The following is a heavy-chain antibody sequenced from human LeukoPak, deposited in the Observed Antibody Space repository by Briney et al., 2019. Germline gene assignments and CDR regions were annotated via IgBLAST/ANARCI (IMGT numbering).Heavy chain of an antibody. CDR1: GGSISSYY. J-gene: IGHJ5*02. CDR2: IYYSGST. D-gene: IGHD6-13*01. CDR3: ARGGWPGIAAAGTPEWFDP. V-gene: IGHV4-59*01. Sequence: SETPSLTCTVSGGSISSYYWSWIRQPPGKGLEWIGYIYYSGSTNYNPSLKSRVTISVDTSKNQFSLKLSSVTAADTAVYYCARGGWPGIAAAGTPEWFDPWGQGTLVTVSS.